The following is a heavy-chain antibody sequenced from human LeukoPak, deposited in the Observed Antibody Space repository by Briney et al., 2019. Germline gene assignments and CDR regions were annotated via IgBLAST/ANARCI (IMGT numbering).Heavy chain of an antibody. CDR1: GFTFSNAW. J-gene: IGHJ4*02. CDR3: ARDPINIATAGKGFDY. CDR2: ISSSSSYI. D-gene: IGHD6-13*01. Sequence: GGPLRLSCAASGFTFSNAWMSWVRQAPGKGLEWVSSISSSSSYIYYADSVKGRFTISRDNAKKSLYLQMNSLRAEDTAVYYCARDPINIATAGKGFDYWGQGTLVTVSS. V-gene: IGHV3-21*01.